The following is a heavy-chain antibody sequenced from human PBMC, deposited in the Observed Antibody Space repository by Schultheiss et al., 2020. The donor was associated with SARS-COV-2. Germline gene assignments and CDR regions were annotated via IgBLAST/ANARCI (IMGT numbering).Heavy chain of an antibody. CDR1: GYTFTSYG. CDR3: AREWGAYCGGDCYTQPFDY. D-gene: IGHD2-21*02. J-gene: IGHJ4*02. CDR2: ISAYNGNT. V-gene: IGHV1-18*01. Sequence: ASVKVSCKASGYTFTSYGISWVRQAPGQGLEWMGWISAYNGNTNYAQKLQGRVTMTTDTSTSTAYMELRSLRSDDTAVYYCAREWGAYCGGDCYTQPFDYWGQGTLVTVSS.